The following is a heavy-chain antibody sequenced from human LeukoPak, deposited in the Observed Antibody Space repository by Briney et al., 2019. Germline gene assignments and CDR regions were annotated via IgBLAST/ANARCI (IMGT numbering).Heavy chain of an antibody. CDR3: ARATGYCSSTSCPFDY. D-gene: IGHD2-2*01. CDR1: GFTFSSYS. V-gene: IGHV3-21*01. CDR2: ISSSSSCI. Sequence: GGSLRLSCAASGFTFSSYSMNWVRQAPGKGLEWVSSISSSSSCIYYADSVKGRFTISRDNAKNSLYLQMNSLRAEDTAVYYCARATGYCSSTSCPFDYWGQGTLVTVSS. J-gene: IGHJ4*02.